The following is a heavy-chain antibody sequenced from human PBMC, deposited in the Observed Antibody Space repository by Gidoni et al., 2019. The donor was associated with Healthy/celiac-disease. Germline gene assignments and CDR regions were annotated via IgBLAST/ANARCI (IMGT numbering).Heavy chain of an antibody. J-gene: IGHJ4*02. CDR1: GFTFSSYA. V-gene: IGHV3-64*01. Sequence: EVQLVESGGGLVQPGGSLRLSCAPSGFTFSSYAMHWVRQAPGKGLEYVSAISSNGGSTYYANSVKGRFTISRDNSKNTLYLQMGSLRAEDMAVYYCARGSSEMATIRGGYYFDYWGQGTLVTVSS. D-gene: IGHD5-12*01. CDR2: ISSNGGST. CDR3: ARGSSEMATIRGGYYFDY.